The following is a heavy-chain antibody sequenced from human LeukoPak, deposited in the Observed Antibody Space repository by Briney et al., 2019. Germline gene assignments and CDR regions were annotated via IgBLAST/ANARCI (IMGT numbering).Heavy chain of an antibody. V-gene: IGHV4-34*01. CDR1: VHSFSGHY. CDR3: ARGWVVTAYAPFDP. CDR2: INHGGST. J-gene: IGHJ5*02. D-gene: IGHD2-21*02. Sequence: SHTLALTHAVYVHSFSGHYWTCIRHTPGKGREWIVEINHGGSTNYNPSLRSRVTISVDTYKTQCSVRLRSVSAADTAVYYCARGWVVTAYAPFDPWGQGTLVIVSS.